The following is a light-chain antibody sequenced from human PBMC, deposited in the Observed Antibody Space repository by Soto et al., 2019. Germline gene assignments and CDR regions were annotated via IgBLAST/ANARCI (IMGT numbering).Light chain of an antibody. CDR2: AAS. CDR1: QSISSY. J-gene: IGKJ4*01. V-gene: IGKV1-39*01. CDR3: QQSYSTPLT. Sequence: DIQMTQSPSSLSASVGDRVTITCRASQSISSYLNWYQQKPGKAPKLLIYAASSLQSGVPSRFSGSGSVTDFTLTISSLRPEDFATYYCQQSYSTPLTFGGGTKVEIK.